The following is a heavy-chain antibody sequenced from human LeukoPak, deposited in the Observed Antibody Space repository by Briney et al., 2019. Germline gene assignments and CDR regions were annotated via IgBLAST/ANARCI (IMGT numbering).Heavy chain of an antibody. D-gene: IGHD2-15*01. Sequence: PSETLSLTCSVSGVSIYSSTYYWARIRQPPGKGLEFIGSIYYNEDTFHNPSLKSRLTISVDTSANLFSLRLTSVTAADTATYYCARQLAAGNDGFDVWGQGTVVTVSS. CDR1: GVSIYSSTYY. V-gene: IGHV4-39*01. CDR2: IYYNEDT. J-gene: IGHJ3*01. CDR3: ARQLAAGNDGFDV.